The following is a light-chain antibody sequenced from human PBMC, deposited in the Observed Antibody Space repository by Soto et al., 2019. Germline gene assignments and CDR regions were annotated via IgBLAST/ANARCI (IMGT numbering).Light chain of an antibody. Sequence: QSVLTQPASVSAAPGQQVTISCSGSSSNIGNNYVSWYQQLPGTAPKLLIYDNNNRPSGIPDRFSGSKSGTSATLGITGLQTGDEADYYCGTWDSSLSAVVFGGGTKLTVL. CDR2: DNN. V-gene: IGLV1-51*01. CDR1: SSNIGNNY. J-gene: IGLJ2*01. CDR3: GTWDSSLSAVV.